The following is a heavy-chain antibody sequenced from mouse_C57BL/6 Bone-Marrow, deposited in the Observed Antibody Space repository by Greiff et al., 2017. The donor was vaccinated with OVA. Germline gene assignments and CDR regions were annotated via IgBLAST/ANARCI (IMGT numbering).Heavy chain of an antibody. J-gene: IGHJ4*01. V-gene: IGHV5-9*01. CDR3: ATITTVGGYAMDY. D-gene: IGHD1-1*01. CDR2: ISGGGGNT. CDR1: GFTFSSYT. Sequence: EVKVEESGGGLVKPGGSLKLSCAASGFTFSSYTMSWVRQTPEKRLEWVATISGGGGNTYYPDSVKGRFTISRDNAKNTLYLQMSSLRSEDTALYYCATITTVGGYAMDYWGQGTSVTVSS.